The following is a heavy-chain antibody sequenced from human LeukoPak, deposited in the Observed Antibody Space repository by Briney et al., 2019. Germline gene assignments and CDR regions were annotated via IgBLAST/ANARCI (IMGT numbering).Heavy chain of an antibody. Sequence: PGGSLRLSCAASGFTFSSYWMHWVRQAPGKGLEWVSRIKSDGSTNYADSVKGRFTISRDNAKNTVSLQMSSLRAEDTTVYYCARAPSETGGYYPEYFRHWGQGTLVTVSS. CDR3: ARAPSETGGYYPEYFRH. CDR2: IKSDGST. D-gene: IGHD3-22*01. J-gene: IGHJ1*01. V-gene: IGHV3-74*01. CDR1: GFTFSSYW.